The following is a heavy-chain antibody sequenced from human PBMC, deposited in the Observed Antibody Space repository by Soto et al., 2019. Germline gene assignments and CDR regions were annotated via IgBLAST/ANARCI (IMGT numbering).Heavy chain of an antibody. CDR3: ALDLGSSWYHYNGFAP. Sequence: EVQLLESGGGLVQPGGSLRLSCAASGFTFSGYAMSWVRQAPGKGLEWVSAIGSGSPFYADSVKGLFTISRDNANSMLYLQMNRLRADATAVYFLALDLGSSWYHYNGFAPGGHGTLVTFSS. D-gene: IGHD6-13*01. CDR2: IGSGSP. J-gene: IGHJ5*02. V-gene: IGHV3-23*01. CDR1: GFTFSGYA.